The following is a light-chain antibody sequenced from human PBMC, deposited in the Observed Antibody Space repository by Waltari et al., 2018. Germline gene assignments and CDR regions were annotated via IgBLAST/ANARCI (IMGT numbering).Light chain of an antibody. Sequence: SCRASQSVSRSLAWYQQKSGQAPRLLIYGASSRATGVPDTFSGSGSGTDFSLTISRLEPEDFAVYYCQHYVRLPVTFGQGTKVEIK. CDR2: GAS. CDR3: QHYVRLPVT. V-gene: IGKV3-20*01. J-gene: IGKJ1*01. CDR1: QSVSRS.